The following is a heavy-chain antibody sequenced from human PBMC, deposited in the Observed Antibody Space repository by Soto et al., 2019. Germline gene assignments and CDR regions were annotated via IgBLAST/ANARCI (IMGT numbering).Heavy chain of an antibody. J-gene: IGHJ4*02. D-gene: IGHD1-20*01. CDR1: GFTFSNYW. Sequence: EVQLVESGGGLVQPGGSLRLSCGASGFTFSNYWMSWVRQAPGKGLEWVANIKPDGSEKYYVDSVKGRFTISRDNAKNSLYLQMNSLRAEDTAVDYCAREPLTGTTSLDSWGQGTLVTVSS. CDR2: IKPDGSEK. CDR3: AREPLTGTTSLDS. V-gene: IGHV3-7*01.